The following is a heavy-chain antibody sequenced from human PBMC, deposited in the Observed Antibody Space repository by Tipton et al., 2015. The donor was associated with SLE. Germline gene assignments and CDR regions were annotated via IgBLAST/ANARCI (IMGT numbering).Heavy chain of an antibody. D-gene: IGHD4-17*01. CDR3: AREPHMDYGCY. J-gene: IGHJ4*02. CDR2: ISSSGSTI. CDR1: GFTFSDYY. V-gene: IGHV3-11*04. Sequence: SLRLSCAASGFTFSDYYMRWIRQAPGKGLEWVSYISSSGSTIYYADSVKGRFTISRDNAKNSLSLQMNSLRAEDTAVYYCAREPHMDYGCYWGQGTLVTVSS.